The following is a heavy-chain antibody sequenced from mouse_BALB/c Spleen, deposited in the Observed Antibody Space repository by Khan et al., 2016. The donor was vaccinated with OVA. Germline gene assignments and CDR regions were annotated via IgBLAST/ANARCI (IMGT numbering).Heavy chain of an antibody. V-gene: IGHV5-6-5*01. Sequence: EVELVESGGGLVKPGGSLKLSCAASGFTFSIYAMSWVRQTPEKRLEWVASISSGGSTYYPDSVKGRFIISRDNARNILYLQLSSLRSEDTAMYYCSRGDYHGRGYFDVWGAGTTVTVSS. D-gene: IGHD1-2*01. CDR3: SRGDYHGRGYFDV. CDR1: GFTFSIYA. J-gene: IGHJ1*01. CDR2: ISSGGST.